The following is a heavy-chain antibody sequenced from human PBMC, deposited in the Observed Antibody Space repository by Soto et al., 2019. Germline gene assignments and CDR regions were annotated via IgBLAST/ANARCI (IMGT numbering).Heavy chain of an antibody. CDR3: ASSIRGSYFDY. J-gene: IGHJ4*02. D-gene: IGHD3-16*01. CDR2: IFYSGST. CDR1: GGSISSSSYY. V-gene: IGHV4-39*01. Sequence: QLQLQESGPGLVKPSETLSLTCTVSGGSISSSSYYWGWIRQPPGKGLEWIGNIFYSGSTYYNPSLKRRVTISVDTSKNQFSLKLSSVTAADTAVYYCASSIRGSYFDYWGQGTLVTVSS.